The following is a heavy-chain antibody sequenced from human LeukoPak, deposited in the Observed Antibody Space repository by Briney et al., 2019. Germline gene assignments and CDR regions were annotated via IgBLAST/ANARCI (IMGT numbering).Heavy chain of an antibody. D-gene: IGHD6-13*01. CDR2: VTSSSSTI. V-gene: IGHV3-48*01. Sequence: GGSLRLSCAASGFTFSSYSMNWVRQAPGKGLEWISYVTSSSSTIYYADSVKGRFTISRDSSKNTLYLQMNSLRAEDTAVYYCARDRRFIAAAGTWFDPWGQGTLVTVSS. CDR3: ARDRRFIAAAGTWFDP. CDR1: GFTFSSYS. J-gene: IGHJ5*02.